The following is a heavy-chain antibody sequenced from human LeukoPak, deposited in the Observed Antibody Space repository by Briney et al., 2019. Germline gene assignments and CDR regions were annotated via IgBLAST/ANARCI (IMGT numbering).Heavy chain of an antibody. CDR2: INHSGST. J-gene: IGHJ5*02. Sequence: PSETLSLTCTVSGYSISSGYYWSWIRQPPGKGLEWIGEINHSGSTNYNPSLKSRVTISVDTSKNQFSLKLSSVTAADTAVYYCARQGSSGWYWFDPWGQGTLVTVSS. V-gene: IGHV4-38-2*02. CDR3: ARQGSSGWYWFDP. D-gene: IGHD6-19*01. CDR1: GYSISSGYY.